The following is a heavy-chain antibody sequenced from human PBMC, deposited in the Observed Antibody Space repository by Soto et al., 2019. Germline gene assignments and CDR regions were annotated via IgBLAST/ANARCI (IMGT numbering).Heavy chain of an antibody. Sequence: QVQLQESGPGLVKPSETLSLTCTVSGGSISSYYWSWIRQPPGKGLEWIGYIYYSGSTKYNPSLMSRVTMSVDSSKNQFSLKLSSVTAADTAVYYCAALKYCGGGRCLDYWGQGTLVTVSS. CDR3: AALKYCGGGRCLDY. J-gene: IGHJ4*02. CDR1: GGSISSYY. D-gene: IGHD2-15*01. V-gene: IGHV4-59*01. CDR2: IYYSGST.